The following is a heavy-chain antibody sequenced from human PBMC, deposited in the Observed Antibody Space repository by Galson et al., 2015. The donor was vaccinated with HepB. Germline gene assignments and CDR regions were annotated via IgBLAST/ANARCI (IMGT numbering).Heavy chain of an antibody. CDR1: GYTFTSYY. Sequence: SVKVSCKASGYTFTSYYMHWVRQAPGQGLEWMGIINPSGGSTSYAQKFQGRVTMTRDTSTSTVYMELSSLRSEDTAVYYCASMTTEDYYYYGMDVWGQGTTVTVSS. V-gene: IGHV1-46*03. CDR3: ASMTTEDYYYYGMDV. CDR2: INPSGGST. D-gene: IGHD4-17*01. J-gene: IGHJ6*02.